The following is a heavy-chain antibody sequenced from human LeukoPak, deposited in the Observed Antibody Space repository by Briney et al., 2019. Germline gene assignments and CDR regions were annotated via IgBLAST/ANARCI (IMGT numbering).Heavy chain of an antibody. V-gene: IGHV5-10-1*01. CDR3: ARHPHRITMVRGVISPALVDY. Sequence: NYSPSFQGHVTISADKSISTAYLQWSSLKASDTAMYYCARHPHRITMVRGVISPALVDYWGQGTLVTVSS. D-gene: IGHD3-10*01. J-gene: IGHJ4*02.